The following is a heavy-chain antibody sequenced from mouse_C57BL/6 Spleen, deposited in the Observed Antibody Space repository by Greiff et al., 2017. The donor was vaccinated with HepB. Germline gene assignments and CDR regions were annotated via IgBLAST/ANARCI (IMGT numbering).Heavy chain of an antibody. CDR2: IYPGDGDT. CDR3: AREGGMGSALRRGFAY. CDR1: GYAFSSYW. J-gene: IGHJ3*01. V-gene: IGHV1-80*01. Sequence: VQLQQSGAELVKPGASVKISCKASGYAFSSYWMNWVKQRPGKGLEWIGQIYPGDGDTNYNGKFKGKATLTADKSSSTAYMQLSSLTSEDSAVYFCAREGGMGSALRRGFAYWGQGTLVTVSA. D-gene: IGHD2-12*01.